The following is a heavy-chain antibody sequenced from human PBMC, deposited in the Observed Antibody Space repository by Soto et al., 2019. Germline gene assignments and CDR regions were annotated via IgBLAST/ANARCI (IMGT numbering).Heavy chain of an antibody. CDR1: GFTFSSYG. CDR2: ISYDGSNK. D-gene: IGHD2-15*01. CDR3: AKGCSGGSCYTDY. J-gene: IGHJ4*02. V-gene: IGHV3-30*18. Sequence: QVQLVESGGGVVQPGRSLRLSCAASGFTFSSYGMHWVRQAPGKGLEWVAVISYDGSNKYYADSVKGRFTISRDNSKNTLYLQMNSLRAEDTAVYYCAKGCSGGSCYTDYWGQGTLVTVSS.